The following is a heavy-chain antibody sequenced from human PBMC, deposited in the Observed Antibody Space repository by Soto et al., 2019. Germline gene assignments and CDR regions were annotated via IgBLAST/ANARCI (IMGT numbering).Heavy chain of an antibody. Sequence: ASVTVSCKPSGYTFTSDGISWVRQAPGQGLEWMGWISAYNGNTNYAQKLQGRVTMTTDTSTSTAYMELRSLRSDDTAVYYCAREAYDFWSGYRSDYWGQGTLVTVSS. CDR1: GYTFTSDG. D-gene: IGHD3-3*01. V-gene: IGHV1-18*01. J-gene: IGHJ4*02. CDR3: AREAYDFWSGYRSDY. CDR2: ISAYNGNT.